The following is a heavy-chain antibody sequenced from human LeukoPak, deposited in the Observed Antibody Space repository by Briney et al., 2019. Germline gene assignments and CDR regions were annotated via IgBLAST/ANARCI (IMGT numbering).Heavy chain of an antibody. J-gene: IGHJ4*02. CDR3: ARRPYYDLLTGSQGYFDY. V-gene: IGHV4-39*07. Sequence: PSETLSLTCTVSGGSISTSNYYWGWIRQPPGKGLEWIGNIFYSGSTYYSPSLKSRVTISLDTSRNQFSLKLNSVTAADTAVYYCARRPYYDLLTGSQGYFDYWGQGNLVTVSS. CDR2: IFYSGST. D-gene: IGHD3-9*01. CDR1: GGSISTSNYY.